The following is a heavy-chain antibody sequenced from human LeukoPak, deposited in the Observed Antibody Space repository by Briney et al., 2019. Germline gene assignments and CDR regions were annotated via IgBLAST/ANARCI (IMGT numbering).Heavy chain of an antibody. CDR1: GFIVSSNY. Sequence: PGGSLRLSCAASGFIVSSNYMSWVRQAPGKGLEWVSVIYSGGSTYYADSVKGRFTISRDNSKNTLYLQMNCMRAEATAVYYCARAPLDCSSTSCSGNIFDYWGQGTLVTVSS. CDR3: ARAPLDCSSTSCSGNIFDY. CDR2: IYSGGST. V-gene: IGHV3-53*01. J-gene: IGHJ4*02. D-gene: IGHD2-2*01.